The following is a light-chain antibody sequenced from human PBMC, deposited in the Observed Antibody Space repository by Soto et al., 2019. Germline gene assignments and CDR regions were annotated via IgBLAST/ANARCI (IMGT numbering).Light chain of an antibody. J-gene: IGLJ2*01. CDR2: DVS. Sequence: QSALTQPPSASGSPGQSVTISCTGTSSDVGGYNYVSWYQQHPGKAPKLLIFDVSRRPSGVPDRFSGSKSGNTASLTVSGLQADDEADYYCSSYAGSNNPVIFGGGTKLTVL. CDR3: SSYAGSNNPVI. CDR1: SSDVGGYNY. V-gene: IGLV2-8*01.